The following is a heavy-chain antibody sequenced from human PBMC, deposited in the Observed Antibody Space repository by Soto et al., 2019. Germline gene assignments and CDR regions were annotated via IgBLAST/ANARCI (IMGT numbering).Heavy chain of an antibody. J-gene: IGHJ4*02. Sequence: GGSLRLSCAASGFTFDDYGLTWVRQAPGKGLEWVSGINWNGGSTRYADSVKGRFTISRDNAKNSLYLQMNSLRAEDTALYYCARVPHYDILTGPDYWGQGTLVTVSS. D-gene: IGHD3-9*01. CDR1: GFTFDDYG. CDR2: INWNGGST. V-gene: IGHV3-20*04. CDR3: ARVPHYDILTGPDY.